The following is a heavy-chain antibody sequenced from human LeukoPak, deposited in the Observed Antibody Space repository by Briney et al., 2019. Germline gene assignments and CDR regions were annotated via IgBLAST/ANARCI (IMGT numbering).Heavy chain of an antibody. CDR2: INHSGST. CDR3: AASMVRGVITKTYYFDY. Sequence: SETLSLTCAVYGGSFSGYYWSWIRQPPGKGLEWIGEINHSGSTNYNPSLKSRVTISVDTSKSQFSLKLSSVTAADTAVYYCAASMVRGVITKTYYFDYWGQGTLVTGSS. V-gene: IGHV4-34*01. J-gene: IGHJ4*02. CDR1: GGSFSGYY. D-gene: IGHD3-10*01.